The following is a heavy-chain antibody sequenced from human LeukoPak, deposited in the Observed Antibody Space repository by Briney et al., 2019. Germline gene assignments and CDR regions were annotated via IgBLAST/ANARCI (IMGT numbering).Heavy chain of an antibody. CDR1: GDTFTSYA. D-gene: IGHD6-19*01. J-gene: IGHJ3*02. V-gene: IGHV1-18*01. Sequence: ASVKVSCKASGDTFTSYAITWVRQAPGQGLEWMGRISAYNGNTNYAQKLQGRVTMTTDTSTSTAYMELRSLRSDDTALYYCARFGLGKHIEVAGIPFDIWGQGTMVTVSS. CDR2: ISAYNGNT. CDR3: ARFGLGKHIEVAGIPFDI.